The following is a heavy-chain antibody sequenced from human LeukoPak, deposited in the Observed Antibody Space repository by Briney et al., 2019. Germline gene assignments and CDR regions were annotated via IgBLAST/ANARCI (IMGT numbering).Heavy chain of an antibody. V-gene: IGHV1-46*01. CDR3: AREPPESYYFDY. D-gene: IGHD3/OR15-3a*01. J-gene: IGHJ4*02. Sequence: ASVKVSCKTSGYIFTSHYIHLVRQAPGQGLEWMGIIRPNGGNTDFTQQFQGRVTMTRDMSTGTVYMELSSLTSEDTAVYYCAREPPESYYFDYWGQGTLVIVSS. CDR1: GYIFTSHY. CDR2: IRPNGGNT.